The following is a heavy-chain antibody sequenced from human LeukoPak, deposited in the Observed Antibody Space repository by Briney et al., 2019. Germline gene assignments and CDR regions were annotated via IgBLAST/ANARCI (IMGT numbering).Heavy chain of an antibody. J-gene: IGHJ4*02. Sequence: SETLSLTCTVSGGSISSYYWSWIRQSPGKGLEWIGSIYHSGRTHYNPSLKSRVIISVDTSKNQFSLKLSSVTAADTAVYYCARDPWELYPYFDYWGQGTLVTVSS. CDR3: ARDPWELYPYFDY. CDR2: IYHSGRT. CDR1: GGSISSYY. V-gene: IGHV4-59*12. D-gene: IGHD1-26*01.